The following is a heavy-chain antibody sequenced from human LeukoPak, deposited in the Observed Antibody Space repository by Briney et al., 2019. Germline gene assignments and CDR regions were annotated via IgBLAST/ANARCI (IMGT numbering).Heavy chain of an antibody. CDR3: ASGYSYGSADY. J-gene: IGHJ4*02. Sequence: GGSLRLSCAASGFTFSNYAMHWVRQAPGKGLEFVSAITTNGGTTYYANSVKGRFTISRDNSKNTLYLHMGSLRAEDMAVYYCASGYSYGSADYWGQGTLVTVSS. CDR2: ITTNGGTT. V-gene: IGHV3-64*01. D-gene: IGHD5-18*01. CDR1: GFTFSNYA.